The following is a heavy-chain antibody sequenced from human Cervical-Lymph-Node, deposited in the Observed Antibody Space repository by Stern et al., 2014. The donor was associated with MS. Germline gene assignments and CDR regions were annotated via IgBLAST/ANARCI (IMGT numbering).Heavy chain of an antibody. CDR2: IYYTGST. CDR1: GGSISSYY. Sequence: QVQLQESGPGLVKPSETLSLTCTVSGGSISSYYWSWIRQPPGKGLEWIGYIYYTGSTTYNPSRKSRLTMAVGTSKNQFSLKLSSVTAADTAVYYCARWQGDGMDVWGQGTTVTVSS. CDR3: ARWQGDGMDV. J-gene: IGHJ6*02. V-gene: IGHV4-59*01.